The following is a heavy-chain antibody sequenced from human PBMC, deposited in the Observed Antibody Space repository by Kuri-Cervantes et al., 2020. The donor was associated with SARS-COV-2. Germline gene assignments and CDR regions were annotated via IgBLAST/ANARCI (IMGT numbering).Heavy chain of an antibody. Sequence: ESLKSSCSVSGGSISSYYWSWIRQPPGKGLEWMGNIYFTGNTNYNPALGSRVTISIDTPKNQFSLMLGSLTAADTAVYYCARRFGDYGQFDYWGQGTLVTVSS. CDR1: GGSISSYY. CDR2: IYFTGNT. D-gene: IGHD2-21*01. J-gene: IGHJ4*02. CDR3: ARRFGDYGQFDY. V-gene: IGHV4-59*01.